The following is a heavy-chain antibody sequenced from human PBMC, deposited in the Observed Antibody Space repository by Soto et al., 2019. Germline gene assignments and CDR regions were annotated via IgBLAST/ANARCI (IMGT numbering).Heavy chain of an antibody. J-gene: IGHJ4*02. CDR2: IYYSGST. D-gene: IGHD3-3*01. CDR1: GGSISSYY. Sequence: SETLSLTCTVPGGSISSYYWSWIRQPPGKGLEWIGYIYYSGSTNYNPSLKSRVTISVDTSKNQFSLKLSSVTAADTAVYYCASHRRLDFWGPWYFDYWGQGTLVIVSA. V-gene: IGHV4-59*01. CDR3: ASHRRLDFWGPWYFDY.